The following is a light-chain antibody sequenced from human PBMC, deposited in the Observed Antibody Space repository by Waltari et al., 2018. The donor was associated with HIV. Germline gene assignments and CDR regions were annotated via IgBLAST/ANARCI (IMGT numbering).Light chain of an antibody. J-gene: IGLJ2*01. CDR2: EVT. V-gene: IGLV2-14*03. CDR3: SSYANTNSVI. Sequence: QSALTQPASVSGSPGQSITISCSGTTSDVGSYNFFSWYQKHPGKAPKLMIHEVTNRASGASTRFSGSKSGKTAYLTISGLQTEDEADYYCSSYANTNSVIFGGGTKLTVL. CDR1: TSDVGSYNF.